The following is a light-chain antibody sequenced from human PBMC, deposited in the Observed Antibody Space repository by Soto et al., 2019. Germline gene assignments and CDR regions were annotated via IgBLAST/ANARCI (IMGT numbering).Light chain of an antibody. CDR1: QSVSSSY. CDR3: QQYGSSRWT. CDR2: GAA. V-gene: IGKV3-20*01. J-gene: IGKJ1*01. Sequence: EIVLTQSPGTLSLSPGERAPLSCRASQSVSSSYLAWYQQKPGQAPRLLIYGAASRATGIPDRFSGSESGTDFTLTISRLEPEDFAVYYCQQYGSSRWTFGQGTKVDI.